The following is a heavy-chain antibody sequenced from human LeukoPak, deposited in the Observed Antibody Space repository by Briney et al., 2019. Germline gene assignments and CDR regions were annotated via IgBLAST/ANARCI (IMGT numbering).Heavy chain of an antibody. CDR3: ARTISDFWSPSPKYGTNNWFDP. Sequence: SGPVLVKPTETLTLTCTVSGFSLSNARMGVSWIRQPPGKALEWLAHIFSNDEKSYSTSLKSRLTISKDTSKSQVVLTMTNMDPVDTATYYCARTISDFWSPSPKYGTNNWFDPWGQGTLVTVSS. V-gene: IGHV2-26*01. CDR1: GFSLSNARMG. CDR2: IFSNDEK. J-gene: IGHJ5*02. D-gene: IGHD3-3*01.